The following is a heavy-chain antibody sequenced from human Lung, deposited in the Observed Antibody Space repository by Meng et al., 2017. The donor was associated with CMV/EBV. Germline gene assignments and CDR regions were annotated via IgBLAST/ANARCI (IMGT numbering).Heavy chain of an antibody. Sequence: GESLKISCAASGFSISPYAMQWVRQAPGKGLEWVAVISFDASNKRYADSVKGRFAISRDNSKDTLYLEMNSLRTEDTAVYYCARDAVVGPTSRSGIGYFDQWXQGTLVTVSS. D-gene: IGHD1-26*01. CDR3: ARDAVVGPTSRSGIGYFDQ. CDR2: ISFDASNK. CDR1: GFSISPYA. V-gene: IGHV3-30*07. J-gene: IGHJ4*02.